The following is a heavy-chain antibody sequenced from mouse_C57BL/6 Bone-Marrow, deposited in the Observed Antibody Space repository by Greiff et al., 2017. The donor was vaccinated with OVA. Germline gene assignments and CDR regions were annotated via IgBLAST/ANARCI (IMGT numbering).Heavy chain of an antibody. CDR1: GYTFTDYY. D-gene: IGHD2-4*01. Sequence: EVQLQQSGPELVKPGASVKISCKASGYTFTDYYMNWVKQSHGKSLEWIGDINPNNGGTSYNQKFKGKATLTVDKSSRTAYMELRSLTSEDSAVYYCARSGLRDAMDYWGQGTSVTVSS. CDR2: INPNNGGT. CDR3: ARSGLRDAMDY. J-gene: IGHJ4*01. V-gene: IGHV1-26*01.